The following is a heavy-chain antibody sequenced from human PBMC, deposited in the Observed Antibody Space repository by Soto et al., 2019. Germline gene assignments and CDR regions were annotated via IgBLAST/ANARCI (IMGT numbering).Heavy chain of an antibody. CDR3: ATIRVRGGPLRFED. V-gene: IGHV1-69*06. CDR2: VLPISGST. D-gene: IGHD5-12*01. Sequence: QVQLVQSGAEVRKPGSSVKVSCKTSGGLISKSSFNWVRQAPGQGLEWMGGVLPISGSTDYAQKFQGRLTITADRATSTVYMELSRLRSDDTANYYCATIRVRGGPLRFEDGGQGMLISVSS. J-gene: IGHJ4*01. CDR1: GGLISKSS.